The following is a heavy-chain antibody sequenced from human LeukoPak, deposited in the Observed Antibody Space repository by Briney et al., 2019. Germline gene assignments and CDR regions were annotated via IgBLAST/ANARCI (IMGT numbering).Heavy chain of an antibody. CDR3: AREVGYYDSSVHDAFDI. V-gene: IGHV4-61*02. D-gene: IGHD3-22*01. CDR1: GGSISSGSYY. CDR2: IYTSGST. Sequence: SETLSLTCTVSGGSISSGSYYWSWIRQPAGKGLEWIGRIYTSGSTNYTPSLQSRVTISVDTSKNQFSLKLSSVTAADTAVYYCAREVGYYDSSVHDAFDIWGQGTMVTVSS. J-gene: IGHJ3*02.